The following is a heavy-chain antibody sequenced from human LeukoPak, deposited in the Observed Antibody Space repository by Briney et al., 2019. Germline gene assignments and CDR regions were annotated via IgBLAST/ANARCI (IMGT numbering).Heavy chain of an antibody. J-gene: IGHJ3*02. CDR3: ARDPRNGRRLWSDAFDI. Sequence: GGSLRLSCAASGFTFSSYWMHWVRQAPGEGLEWVSYISSLSGTIYYADSVKGRFTISRDNAKNSLYLQMNSLRAEDTAVYYCARDPRNGRRLWSDAFDIWGQGTMVTVSS. V-gene: IGHV3-48*04. D-gene: IGHD4/OR15-4a*01. CDR1: GFTFSSYW. CDR2: ISSLSGTI.